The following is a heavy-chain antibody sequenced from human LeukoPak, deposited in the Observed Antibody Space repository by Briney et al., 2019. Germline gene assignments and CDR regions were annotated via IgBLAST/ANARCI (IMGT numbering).Heavy chain of an antibody. D-gene: IGHD3-22*01. Sequence: PSETLSLTCAVYGGSFSGYYWSWIRQPPGKGLVWIGEINHSGSTNYNPSLKSRVTISVDTSKNQFSLKLSSVTAADAAVYYCAREKIGYYDGSGRGWFDPWGQGTLVTVSS. CDR1: GGSFSGYY. V-gene: IGHV4-34*01. CDR2: INHSGST. J-gene: IGHJ5*02. CDR3: AREKIGYYDGSGRGWFDP.